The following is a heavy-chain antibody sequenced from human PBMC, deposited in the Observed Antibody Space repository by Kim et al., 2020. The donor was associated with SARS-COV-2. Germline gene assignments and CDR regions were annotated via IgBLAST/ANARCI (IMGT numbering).Heavy chain of an antibody. J-gene: IGHJ4*02. D-gene: IGHD6-19*01. CDR2: MNPNSGNT. V-gene: IGHV1-8*01. CDR1: GYTFTSYD. Sequence: ASVKVSCKASGYTFTSYDINWVRQATGQGLEWMGWMNPNSGNTGYAQKFQGRVTMTRNTSISTAYMELSSLRSEDTAVYYCARARRSGGMVSKYYFDYWGQGTLVTVSS. CDR3: ARARRSGGMVSKYYFDY.